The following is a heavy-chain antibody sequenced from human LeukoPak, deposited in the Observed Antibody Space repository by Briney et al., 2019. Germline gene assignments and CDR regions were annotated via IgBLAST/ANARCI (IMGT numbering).Heavy chain of an antibody. J-gene: IGHJ6*02. CDR3: ARETNLGV. Sequence: GGSLRLSWSASGFTAGNYWISSARQAPGGWLEWVASIKQDGSQKSYVHSVKGRLTISRENAKNSLHLQMSSLRAEDKAVYYCARETNLGVWGHGNTVTVSS. D-gene: IGHD1-14*01. CDR1: GFTAGNYW. CDR2: IKQDGSQK. V-gene: IGHV3-7*05.